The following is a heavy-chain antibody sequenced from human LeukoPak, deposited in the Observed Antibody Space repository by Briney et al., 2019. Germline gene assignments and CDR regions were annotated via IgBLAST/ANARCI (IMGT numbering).Heavy chain of an antibody. D-gene: IGHD3-22*01. CDR1: GYTFTSYT. CDR2: INTNTGNP. V-gene: IGHV7-4-1*02. Sequence: ASVKVSCTASGYTFTSYTMNWVRQAPGQGLEWMGWINTNTGNPTYAQGFTGRFVFSLDTSVRTAYLQISSLKAEDTAVYYCARTYYYDSSAYYPDYWGQGTLVTVSS. J-gene: IGHJ4*02. CDR3: ARTYYYDSSAYYPDY.